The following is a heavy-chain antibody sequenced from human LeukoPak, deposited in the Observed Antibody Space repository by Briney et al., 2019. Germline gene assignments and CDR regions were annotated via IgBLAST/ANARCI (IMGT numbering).Heavy chain of an antibody. CDR2: MNPNRGDT. V-gene: IGHV1-2*02. D-gene: IGHD2-15*01. Sequence: SVKVSCKASGYTFTGYYIHWMRQAPGQGLEWMGWMNPNRGDTSYAQKFQGRVTMTTDTPINTAYMELSALTSDDTAVYYYGRRRIDCSDTGCYVDYWGQGTLVTVSS. J-gene: IGHJ4*02. CDR3: GRRRIDCSDTGCYVDY. CDR1: GYTFTGYY.